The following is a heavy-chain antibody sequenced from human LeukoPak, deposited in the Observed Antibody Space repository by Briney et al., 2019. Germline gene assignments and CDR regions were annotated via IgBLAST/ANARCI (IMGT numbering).Heavy chain of an antibody. CDR2: ISSSGSTI. CDR1: GLTFSDYY. Sequence: GGSLRLSCAASGLTFSDYYMSWIRQAPGKGLEWVSYISSSGSTIYYADSVKGRFTISRDNAKNSLYLQMNSLRAEDTAVYYCARPTAMAEPFDYWGQGTLVTVSS. D-gene: IGHD5-18*01. CDR3: ARPTAMAEPFDY. V-gene: IGHV3-11*01. J-gene: IGHJ4*02.